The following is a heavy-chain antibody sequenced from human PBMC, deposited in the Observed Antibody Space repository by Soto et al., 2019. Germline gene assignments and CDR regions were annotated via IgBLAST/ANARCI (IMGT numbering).Heavy chain of an antibody. CDR2: ISYDGSNK. J-gene: IGHJ2*01. V-gene: IGHV3-30*18. CDR3: AKGVVPAAIPPRGLYFDL. Sequence: QVHLVESGGGVVQPGRSLRLSCTASGFTFSTYGMHWVRQAPGKGLEWVALISYDGSNKYYADSVKGRFTISRDNSKNTLQLRMNSLRAEDTAGYYWAKGVVPAAIPPRGLYFDLWGRGTLVTVSS. D-gene: IGHD2-2*02. CDR1: GFTFSTYG.